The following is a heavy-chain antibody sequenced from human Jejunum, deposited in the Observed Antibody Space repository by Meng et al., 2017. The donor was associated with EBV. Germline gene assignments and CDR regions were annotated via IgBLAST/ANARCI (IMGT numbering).Heavy chain of an antibody. V-gene: IGHV3-72*01. J-gene: IGHJ4*02. Sequence: DVQLVESGVGLVKPGGSLRLSCAVSGFTFSAQHMDWVRQAPEKGLEWVGRCRKRAQGHTTEYAASVRGRFIISRDDSKNSLYLQMNNLETEDTAVYYCTRALISDYGDNSCGYWGQGTMVTVSA. CDR3: TRALISDYGDNSCGY. CDR1: GFTFSAQH. CDR2: CRKRAQGHTT. D-gene: IGHD4-17*01.